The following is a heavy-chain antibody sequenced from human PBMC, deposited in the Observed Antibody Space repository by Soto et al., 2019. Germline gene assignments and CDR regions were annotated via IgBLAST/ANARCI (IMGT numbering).Heavy chain of an antibody. Sequence: EVQLLESGGGLVQPGGSLRLSCAASGFTFSSYAMSWVRQAPGKGLEWVSVISGSGGSTYYADSVKGRFTISRDNSKNTLHLQMNSLRAEDTAVYYCAKTSGSIAARPPFDYWGQGTLVTVSS. CDR1: GFTFSSYA. J-gene: IGHJ4*02. D-gene: IGHD6-6*01. CDR2: ISGSGGST. CDR3: AKTSGSIAARPPFDY. V-gene: IGHV3-23*01.